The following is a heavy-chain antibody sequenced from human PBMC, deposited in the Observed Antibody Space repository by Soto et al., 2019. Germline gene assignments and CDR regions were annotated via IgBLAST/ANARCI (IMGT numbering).Heavy chain of an antibody. CDR2: IKRDGSTT. CDR3: ARGAINYYYEDV. Sequence: EVQLVESGGGLVQPGGSLRLSCAASGFTFSDYWMHWVRQAPGKGLEWVSRIKRDGSTTNYADSVKGRFTISRDNAKNTLYLEMNSLRVEDTADYYCARGAINYYYEDVWVKVTTVTVSS. V-gene: IGHV3-74*01. J-gene: IGHJ6*03. CDR1: GFTFSDYW.